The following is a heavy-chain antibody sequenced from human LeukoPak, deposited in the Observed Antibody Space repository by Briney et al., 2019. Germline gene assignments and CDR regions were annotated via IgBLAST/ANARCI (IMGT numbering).Heavy chain of an antibody. CDR3: ARGDSSSWKFDY. J-gene: IGHJ4*02. V-gene: IGHV4-38-2*02. CDR1: GYSISSGYY. D-gene: IGHD6-13*01. CDR2: IYHSGST. Sequence: SETLSLTCTVSGYSISSGYYWGWIRQAPGQGLEWIGSIYHSGSTYNNPSLNSRVTISVDTSKNQFSLKLSSVTAADTALYYCARGDSSSWKFDYWGQGTLVTVSS.